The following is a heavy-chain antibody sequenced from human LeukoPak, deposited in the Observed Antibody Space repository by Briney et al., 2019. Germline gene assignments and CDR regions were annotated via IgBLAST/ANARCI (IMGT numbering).Heavy chain of an antibody. J-gene: IGHJ3*02. Sequence: PGESLKISCKGSGYSFTSYWIGWVRQMPGKGLEWMGIIYPGDSDTRYSPSFQGQVTISADKSISTAYLQWSSLKASDTAMYYCARSSRDGYNYHAFDIWGQGTMVTVSS. D-gene: IGHD5-24*01. CDR3: ARSSRDGYNYHAFDI. V-gene: IGHV5-51*01. CDR2: IYPGDSDT. CDR1: GYSFTSYW.